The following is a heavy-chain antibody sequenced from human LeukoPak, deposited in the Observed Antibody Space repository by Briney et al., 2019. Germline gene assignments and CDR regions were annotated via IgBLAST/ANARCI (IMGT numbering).Heavy chain of an antibody. V-gene: IGHV3-48*04. J-gene: IGHJ4*02. CDR1: GFTLSSYS. D-gene: IGHD3-9*01. Sequence: GGSLRLSCAASGFTLSSYSMNWVRQAPGKGLEWISYISSSSTIYYADSVKGRFTISRDNAKNSLYLQMNSLRAEDTALYYCARGKDDWFRTGFEYWGQGTLVTVSS. CDR3: ARGKDDWFRTGFEY. CDR2: ISSSSTI.